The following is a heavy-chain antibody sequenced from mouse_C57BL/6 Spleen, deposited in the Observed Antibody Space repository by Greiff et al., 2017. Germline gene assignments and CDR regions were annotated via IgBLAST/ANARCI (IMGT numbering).Heavy chain of an antibody. J-gene: IGHJ4*01. V-gene: IGHV1-69*01. D-gene: IGHD2-5*01. Sequence: QVQLQQPGAELVMPGASVKLSCKASGYTFTSYWMHWVKQRPGQGLEWIGEIDPSDSYTNYNQKFKGKSTLTVDKSSSTAYMQLSSLTSEDSAVYYCARRYSNYGSYAMDYWGQGTSVTVSS. CDR3: ARRYSNYGSYAMDY. CDR1: GYTFTSYW. CDR2: IDPSDSYT.